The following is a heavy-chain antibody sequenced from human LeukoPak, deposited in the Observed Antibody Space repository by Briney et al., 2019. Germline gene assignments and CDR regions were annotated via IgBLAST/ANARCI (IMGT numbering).Heavy chain of an antibody. CDR1: GYTFTSYG. J-gene: IGHJ5*02. D-gene: IGHD3-9*01. CDR3: ARDGRELRYFDWLLKRWFDP. Sequence: ASVKVSCKASGYTFTSYGISWVRQAPGQGLEWMGWISAYNGNTNYAQKLQGRVTMTTDTSTSTAYMELRSLRSDDTAVYYCARDGRELRYFDWLLKRWFDPWDQGTLVTVSS. CDR2: ISAYNGNT. V-gene: IGHV1-18*01.